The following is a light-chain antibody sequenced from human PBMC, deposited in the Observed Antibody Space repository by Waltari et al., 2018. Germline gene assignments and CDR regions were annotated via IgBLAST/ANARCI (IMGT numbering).Light chain of an antibody. Sequence: QSALTQPASVSGSPGQSITISCTGTSSDVGTYNLVSWYQQHPGKAPKLMIYEGSKRPSGVSNRFSGSKSGKTASLTISGLQAEDEADYYCCSYAGSSTWAFGGGTKLTVL. CDR1: SSDVGTYNL. CDR2: EGS. CDR3: CSYAGSSTWA. V-gene: IGLV2-23*01. J-gene: IGLJ3*02.